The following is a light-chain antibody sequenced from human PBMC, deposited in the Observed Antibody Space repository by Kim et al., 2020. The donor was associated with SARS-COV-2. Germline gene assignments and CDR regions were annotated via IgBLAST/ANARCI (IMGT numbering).Light chain of an antibody. CDR3: QQYYSFPWT. CDR2: AAS. J-gene: IGKJ1*01. V-gene: IGKV1D-8*02. Sequence: AIWMTQSPSLLSASTGDRVTISCRMSQSISSYLAWYQQKPGKAPELLIYAASTLQSGVPSRFSGSGSGTDFTLTISCLQSEDFATYYCQQYYSFPWTFGQGTKVDIK. CDR1: QSISSY.